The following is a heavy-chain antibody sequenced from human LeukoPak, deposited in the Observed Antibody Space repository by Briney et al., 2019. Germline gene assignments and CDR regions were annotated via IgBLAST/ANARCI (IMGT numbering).Heavy chain of an antibody. J-gene: IGHJ4*02. CDR2: VKSDGRTT. CDR1: GFTFSSDW. V-gene: IGHV3-74*01. Sequence: GGSLRLSCTASGFTFSSDWMHWGRQRPGTGLVLVSGVKSDGRTTNYADSVKGRFTISRDNAKNTLYLQMNSLRVDDTALYYCARDKGSGWSEDVDYWGQGTLVTVSS. CDR3: ARDKGSGWSEDVDY. D-gene: IGHD6-19*01.